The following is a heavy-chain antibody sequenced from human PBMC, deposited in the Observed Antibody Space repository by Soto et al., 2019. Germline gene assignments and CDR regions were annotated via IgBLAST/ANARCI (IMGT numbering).Heavy chain of an antibody. D-gene: IGHD2-15*01. J-gene: IGHJ1*01. CDR3: ASHIVVVVAAGERVEYFQH. V-gene: IGHV4-59*01. Sequence: QVQLQESGPGLVKPSETLSLTCTVSGGSISSYYWSWIRQPPGKGLEWIGYIYYSGSTNYNPSLKSRVTISVDTSKNQFSLKLSSVTAADTAVYYCASHIVVVVAAGERVEYFQHWGQGTLVTVSS. CDR1: GGSISSYY. CDR2: IYYSGST.